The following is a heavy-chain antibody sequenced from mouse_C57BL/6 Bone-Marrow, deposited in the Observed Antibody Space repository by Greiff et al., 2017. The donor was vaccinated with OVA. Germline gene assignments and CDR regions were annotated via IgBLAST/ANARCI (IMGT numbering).Heavy chain of an antibody. CDR3: ARRGVITTVDWYFDG. V-gene: IGHV1-72*01. Sequence: QVQLKQPGAELVKPGASVKLSCKASGYTFTSYWMHWVKQRPGRGLEWIGRIDPNSGGTKYNEKFKSKATLTVDKPSSTAYMQLSSLTSEDTAVYYCARRGVITTVDWYFDGWGTGTTVTVSS. CDR2: IDPNSGGT. J-gene: IGHJ1*03. D-gene: IGHD1-1*01. CDR1: GYTFTSYW.